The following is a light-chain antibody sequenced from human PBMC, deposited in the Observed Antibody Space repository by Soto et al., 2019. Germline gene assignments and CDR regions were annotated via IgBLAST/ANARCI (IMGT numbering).Light chain of an antibody. V-gene: IGLV2-14*03. CDR3: SSYTSSTTEV. CDR2: DVS. J-gene: IGLJ1*01. Sequence: QSALTQPASVSGSPGQSLPISCPGTSSDVGGYNYVSWYQNHPGKAPKLMIYDVSTRPSGVSNRFSGSKSGNTASLTISGLQAEDEADYYCSSYTSSTTEVFGSGTKVTVL. CDR1: SSDVGGYNY.